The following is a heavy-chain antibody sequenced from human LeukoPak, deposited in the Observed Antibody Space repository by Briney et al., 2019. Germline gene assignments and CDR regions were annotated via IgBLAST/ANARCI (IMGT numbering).Heavy chain of an antibody. J-gene: IGHJ4*02. CDR1: RDTFTSYY. D-gene: IGHD6-13*01. CDR2: INPSGGTT. CDR3: ASGAEAGSG. V-gene: IGHV1-46*01. Sequence: GASVKVSCKASRDTFTSYYMHWVRQAPGQGLEWMGIINPSGGTTRYARKFQGRVTMTRDTSTSTVYMELTSLRSEDTAVYYCASGAEAGSGWGQGTLVTVSS.